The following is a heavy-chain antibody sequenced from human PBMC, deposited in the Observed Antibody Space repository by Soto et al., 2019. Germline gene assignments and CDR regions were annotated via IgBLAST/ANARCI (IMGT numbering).Heavy chain of an antibody. CDR1: GFTLSSYA. Sequence: QVQLVESGGGVVQPGRSLRVSCAASGFTLSSYAMHWVRQAPGKGLEWVAVISYDGSNKYYADSVKGRFTISRDSSKNTLYLQMNSLRAEDTAVYYCPRGRYGVYPLVGGGYYTGMDVWGQGTTVTVSS. J-gene: IGHJ6*02. V-gene: IGHV3-30-3*01. CDR2: ISYDGSNK. D-gene: IGHD4-17*01. CDR3: PRGRYGVYPLVGGGYYTGMDV.